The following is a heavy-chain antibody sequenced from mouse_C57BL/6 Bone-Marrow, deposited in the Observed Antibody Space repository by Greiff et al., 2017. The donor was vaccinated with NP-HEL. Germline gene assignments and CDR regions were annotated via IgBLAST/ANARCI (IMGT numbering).Heavy chain of an antibody. D-gene: IGHD2-4*01. Sequence: EVKLVESEGGLVQPGSSMKLSCTASGFTFSDYSMAWVRQVPEKGLEWVANLNYDGSSTYYLDSLKSRFIISSDNAKNILDLQMSSLKSEDTATYYCAREGGLRRRTYAMDYWGQGTSVTVSS. CDR3: AREGGLRRRTYAMDY. CDR2: LNYDGSST. V-gene: IGHV5-16*01. J-gene: IGHJ4*01. CDR1: GFTFSDYS.